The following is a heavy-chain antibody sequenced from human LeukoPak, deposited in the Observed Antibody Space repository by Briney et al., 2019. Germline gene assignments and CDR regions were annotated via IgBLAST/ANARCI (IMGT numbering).Heavy chain of an antibody. CDR1: GFTFSDYY. J-gene: IGHJ4*02. V-gene: IGHV3-11*01. CDR3: ATGYRSGWY. CDR2: ISSGSITV. D-gene: IGHD6-19*01. Sequence: NPGGSLRLSCAASGFTFSDYYMSWICQAPGKGLEWVSYISSGSITVYYADSVKGRFTVSRDNAKNSLYLRMNSLRAEDTAVYYCATGYRSGWYWGQGTLVTVSS.